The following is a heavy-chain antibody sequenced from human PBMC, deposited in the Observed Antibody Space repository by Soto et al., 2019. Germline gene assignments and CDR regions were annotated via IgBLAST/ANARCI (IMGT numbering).Heavy chain of an antibody. CDR2: IYYSGST. V-gene: IGHV4-59*01. D-gene: IGHD6-19*01. Sequence: PSETLSLTCTVSGGSISIYYWSWIRQPPGKGLEWIGYIYYSGSTNYNPSLKSRVTISVDTSKNQFSLKLSSVTAADTAVYYCARGDGSGWYGTFYGMDVWGQGTTVTVSS. CDR3: ARGDGSGWYGTFYGMDV. CDR1: GGSISIYY. J-gene: IGHJ6*02.